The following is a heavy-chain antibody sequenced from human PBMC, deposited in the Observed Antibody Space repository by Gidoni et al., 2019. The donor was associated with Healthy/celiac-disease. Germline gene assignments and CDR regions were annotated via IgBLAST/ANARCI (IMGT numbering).Heavy chain of an antibody. CDR1: GFSLSTSGVG. CDR2: IYWNDDK. Sequence: QITLKESGPTLVKPTQTLTLTCTFSGFSLSTSGVGVGWIRQPPGKALEWLALIYWNDDKRYSPSLKSRLTITKDTSKNQVVLTMTNMDPVDTATYYCAHAYPGYCTNGVCYPDFNWFDPWGQGTLVTVSS. J-gene: IGHJ5*02. D-gene: IGHD2-8*01. CDR3: AHAYPGYCTNGVCYPDFNWFDP. V-gene: IGHV2-5*01.